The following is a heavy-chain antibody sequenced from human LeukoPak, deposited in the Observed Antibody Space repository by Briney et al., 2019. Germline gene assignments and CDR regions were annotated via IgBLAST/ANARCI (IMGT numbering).Heavy chain of an antibody. Sequence: SQTLSLTCAISGDSVSSNSAAWNWIRQSPSRGLEWLGRTYYRSKWYNDYAVSVKSRITINPDTSKNQFSLQLNSVTPEDTAVYYCARAGWHGAAAGNWYFDLWGRGTLVTVSS. CDR1: GDSVSSNSAA. CDR2: TYYRSKWYN. V-gene: IGHV6-1*01. CDR3: ARAGWHGAAAGNWYFDL. D-gene: IGHD6-13*01. J-gene: IGHJ2*01.